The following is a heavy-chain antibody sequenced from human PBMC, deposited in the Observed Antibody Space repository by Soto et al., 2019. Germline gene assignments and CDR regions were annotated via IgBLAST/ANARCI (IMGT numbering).Heavy chain of an antibody. D-gene: IGHD6-13*01. CDR1: GGSISSSSYY. V-gene: IGHV4-39*01. J-gene: IGHJ6*02. Sequence: SETLSLTCTVSGGSISSSSYYWGWIRQPPGKGLEWIGSIYYSGSTYYNPSLKSRVTISVDTSKNQFSLKLSSVTAADTAVYYCARRVAAAGSVDYYYYGMDVWGQGTTVTVSS. CDR2: IYYSGST. CDR3: ARRVAAAGSVDYYYYGMDV.